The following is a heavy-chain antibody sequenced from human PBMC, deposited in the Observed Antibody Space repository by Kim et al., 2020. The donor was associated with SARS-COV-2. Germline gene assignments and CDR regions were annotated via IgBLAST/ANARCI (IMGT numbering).Heavy chain of an antibody. Sequence: VETGKGRFTNARDNAKNSLYLQMNSLRAEDTAVYYWARAGTRYSSSSAYWGQGTLVTVSS. V-gene: IGHV3-7*04. D-gene: IGHD6-6*01. J-gene: IGHJ4*02. CDR3: ARAGTRYSSSSAY.